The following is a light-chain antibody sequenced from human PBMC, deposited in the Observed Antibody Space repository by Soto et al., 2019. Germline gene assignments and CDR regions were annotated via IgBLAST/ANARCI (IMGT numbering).Light chain of an antibody. CDR2: NND. CDR1: SSNIGGNP. Sequence: QSVLTQPPSASGAPGQSVTISCSGSSSNIGGNPVNWYQHLPDMPPKLLIFNNDRRPSGVPDRFSASKFGTSVSLAISGLQSEDAADYYCAAWDDSLKGVVFGGGTKLTVL. V-gene: IGLV1-44*01. CDR3: AAWDDSLKGVV. J-gene: IGLJ2*01.